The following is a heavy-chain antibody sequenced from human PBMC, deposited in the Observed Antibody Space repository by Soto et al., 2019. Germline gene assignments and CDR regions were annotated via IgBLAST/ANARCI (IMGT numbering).Heavy chain of an antibody. CDR1: GFTFDDYA. J-gene: IGHJ4*02. CDR3: AKGPAVAGLGPFDY. CDR2: ISWNSGSI. D-gene: IGHD6-19*01. Sequence: EVQLVESGGGLVQPGRSLRLSCAASGFTFDDYAMHWVRQAPGKGLEWVSGISWNSGSIGYADSVKGRFTISRDNAKNSLYLQMNSLRAEDTALYYCAKGPAVAGLGPFDYWGQGTLVTVSS. V-gene: IGHV3-9*01.